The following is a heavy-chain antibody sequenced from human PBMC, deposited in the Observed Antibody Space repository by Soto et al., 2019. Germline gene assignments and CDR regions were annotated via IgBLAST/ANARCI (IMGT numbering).Heavy chain of an antibody. CDR2: IKSKTDGGTT. J-gene: IGHJ6*03. CDR3: TTVGSVIGCSSTSCSSWGYYYYYMDV. CDR1: GFTFSNAW. Sequence: GGSLRLSCAASGFTFSNAWMSWVRQAPGKGLEWVGRIKSKTDGGTTDYAAPVKGRFTISRDDSKNTLYLQMNSLKTEDTAVYYCTTVGSVIGCSSTSCSSWGYYYYYMDVWGKGTTVTVSS. V-gene: IGHV3-15*01. D-gene: IGHD2-2*01.